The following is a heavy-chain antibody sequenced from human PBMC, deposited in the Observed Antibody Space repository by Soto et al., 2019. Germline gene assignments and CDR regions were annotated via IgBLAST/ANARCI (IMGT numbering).Heavy chain of an antibody. CDR1: GFTFSSYA. Sequence: GGSLRLSCAASGFTFSSYAMHWVRQAPGKGLEWVAVISYDGSNKYYADSVKGRFTISRDSSKNTLYLQMNSLRAEDTAVYYCARDQSSGWFFYYFDYWGQGTLVTVSS. D-gene: IGHD6-19*01. CDR2: ISYDGSNK. J-gene: IGHJ4*02. V-gene: IGHV3-30-3*01. CDR3: ARDQSSGWFFYYFDY.